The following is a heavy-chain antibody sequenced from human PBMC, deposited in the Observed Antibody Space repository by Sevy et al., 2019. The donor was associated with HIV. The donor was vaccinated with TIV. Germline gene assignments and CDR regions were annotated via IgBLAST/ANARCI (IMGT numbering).Heavy chain of an antibody. Sequence: GGSLRLSCAASGFTFSSYSMNWVRQAPGKGLEWVSSISSSSSYIYYADSVKGRFTISRDNAKNSLYLQMNSLRAEDTAVYYCAGAGRFLGWARSVENYFDYWGQGTLVTVSS. D-gene: IGHD3-3*01. CDR2: ISSSSSYI. CDR3: AGAGRFLGWARSVENYFDY. V-gene: IGHV3-21*01. CDR1: GFTFSSYS. J-gene: IGHJ4*02.